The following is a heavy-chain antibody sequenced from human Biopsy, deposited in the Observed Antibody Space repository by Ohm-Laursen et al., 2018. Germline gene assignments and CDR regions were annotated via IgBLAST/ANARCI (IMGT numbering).Heavy chain of an antibody. V-gene: IGHV1-69*06. D-gene: IGHD3-9*01. CDR3: ATKLTGYFHH. J-gene: IGHJ1*01. CDR2: NIPILGTG. CDR1: EGTFSNYG. Sequence: GATVKISCKPPEGTFSNYGVNWVRQAPGQGLEWLGGNIPILGTGNYAHQFQDRVTVVADTSTSTATMELRSLRSDDTAVYYCATKLTGYFHHWGQGTLVIVSS.